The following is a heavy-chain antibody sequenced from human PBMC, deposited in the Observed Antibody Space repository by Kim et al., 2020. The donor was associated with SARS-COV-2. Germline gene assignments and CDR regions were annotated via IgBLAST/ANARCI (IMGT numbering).Heavy chain of an antibody. CDR1: GGSINSFY. CDR2: VFVNDIT. Sequence: SETLSLTCSVSGGSINSFYWNWIRQPAGKGLEWLDRVFVNDITDYNPSLRGRVSLSIDTSKNQFSLSLRSVTAADTAVYYCARDRTYYDIRTGYFAFDQWGQGILVTVSP. J-gene: IGHJ4*02. D-gene: IGHD3-9*01. V-gene: IGHV4-4*07. CDR3: ARDRTYYDIRTGYFAFDQ.